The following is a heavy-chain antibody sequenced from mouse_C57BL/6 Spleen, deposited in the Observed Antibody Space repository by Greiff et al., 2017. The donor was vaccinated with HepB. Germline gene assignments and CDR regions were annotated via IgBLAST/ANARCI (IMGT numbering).Heavy chain of an antibody. J-gene: IGHJ4*01. CDR2: INPNNGST. D-gene: IGHD3-3*01. Sequence: VQLQQSGPELVKPGASVKLSCKASGYTFTDYYMNWVQQSPGKSLEWIGDINPNNGSTNYNQKFKGKATLTVDTSSSTAYMELSSLTSEDSAVYYCARNRARDGYAMDYWGQGTSVTVSS. CDR1: GYTFTDYY. CDR3: ARNRARDGYAMDY. V-gene: IGHV1-26*01.